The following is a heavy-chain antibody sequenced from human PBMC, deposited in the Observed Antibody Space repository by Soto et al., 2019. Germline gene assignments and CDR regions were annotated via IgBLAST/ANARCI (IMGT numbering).Heavy chain of an antibody. V-gene: IGHV3-23*01. CDR1: GFTFRSNT. J-gene: IGHJ5*02. CDR3: ARCAVLSTTSGGWCNWFDP. CDR2: IGGSGVST. Sequence: VQLLESGGGLVQPGGSLRLSCAGSGFTFRSNTMSWVRQAPGKGLEWVAGIGGSGVSTYYADSVKGRFTISRDNSKNTLYLQLHTLRGDDTAVYYCARCAVLSTTSGGWCNWFDPWGQGTLVTVSS. D-gene: IGHD2-21*01.